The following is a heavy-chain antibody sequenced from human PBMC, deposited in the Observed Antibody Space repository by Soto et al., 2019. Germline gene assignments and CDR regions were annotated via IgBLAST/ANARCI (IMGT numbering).Heavy chain of an antibody. V-gene: IGHV3-23*01. CDR1: GFTFSSYA. D-gene: IGHD2-15*01. Sequence: VQLLESGGGLVQPGGYLRLSCAVSGFTFSSYAMSWVRQAPGKGLEWVSAISGSGGSTYYADSVKGRYTISRDNSNNTLYLKMNSLRAEDTAVYYCAKDGALPGYCSGGSCYSGDDAFDIGGQGTMVTVS. CDR3: AKDGALPGYCSGGSCYSGDDAFDI. J-gene: IGHJ3*02. CDR2: ISGSGGST.